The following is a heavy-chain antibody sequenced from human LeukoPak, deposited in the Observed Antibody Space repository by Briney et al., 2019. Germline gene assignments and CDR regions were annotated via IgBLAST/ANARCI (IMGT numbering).Heavy chain of an antibody. V-gene: IGHV3-48*03. J-gene: IGHJ5*02. CDR3: ARSRAVAGNNYFRP. Sequence: PGGSLRLSCAASGFTFSSYEMNWVRQAPGKGLEWVSYISSSGNTIYYADSVKGRFTISRDNAKNSLYLQMNSLRAEDTAVYYCARSRAVAGNNYFRPWGQGTLVTVSS. CDR1: GFTFSSYE. CDR2: ISSSGNTI. D-gene: IGHD6-19*01.